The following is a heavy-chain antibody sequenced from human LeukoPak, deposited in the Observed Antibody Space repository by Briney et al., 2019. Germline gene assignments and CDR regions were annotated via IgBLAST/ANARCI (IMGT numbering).Heavy chain of an antibody. D-gene: IGHD2-15*01. J-gene: IGHJ4*02. Sequence: GGSLRLSCAASGFTLSDYYMSWIRQAPGKGLEWVSYISSSGSTIYYADSVKGRFTISRDNAKNSLYLQMNSLRAEDTAVYYCARDKEDIVVVVAATWRVFDYWGQGTLVTVSS. V-gene: IGHV3-11*01. CDR2: ISSSGSTI. CDR3: ARDKEDIVVVVAATWRVFDY. CDR1: GFTLSDYY.